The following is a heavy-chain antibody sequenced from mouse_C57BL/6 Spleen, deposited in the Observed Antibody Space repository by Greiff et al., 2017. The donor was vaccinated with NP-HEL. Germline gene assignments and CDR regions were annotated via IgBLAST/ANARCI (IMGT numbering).Heavy chain of an antibody. V-gene: IGHV1-39*01. J-gene: IGHJ4*01. CDR2: INPNYGTT. Sequence: LVESGPELVKPGASVKISCKASGYSFTDYNMNWVKQSNGKSLEWIGVINPNYGTTSYNQKFKGKATLTVDQSSSTAYMQLNSLTSEDSAVYYCARSGLLRRGYYAMDYWGQGTSVTVSS. D-gene: IGHD1-1*01. CDR3: ARSGLLRRGYYAMDY. CDR1: GYSFTDYN.